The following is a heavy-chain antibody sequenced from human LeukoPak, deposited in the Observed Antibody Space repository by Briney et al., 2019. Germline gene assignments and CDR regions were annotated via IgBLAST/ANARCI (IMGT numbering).Heavy chain of an antibody. J-gene: IGHJ3*02. CDR1: GGSISSYY. Sequence: SETLSLTCTVSGGSISSYYWSWIRQPPGKGLEWIGYIYYSGSTYYNPSLKSRVTISVDTSKNQFSLKLSSVTAADTAVYYCARGYTGLRRDAFDIWGQGTMVTVSS. CDR2: IYYSGST. D-gene: IGHD4-17*01. CDR3: ARGYTGLRRDAFDI. V-gene: IGHV4-59*12.